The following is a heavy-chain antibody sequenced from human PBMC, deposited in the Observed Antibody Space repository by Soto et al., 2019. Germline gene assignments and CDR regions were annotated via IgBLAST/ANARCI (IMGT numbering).Heavy chain of an antibody. D-gene: IGHD6-19*01. J-gene: IGHJ6*02. V-gene: IGHV1-18*01. CDR2: ISAYNGNT. CDR3: ARDSSGWRPNYYYYGMDV. Sequence: ASVKVSCKASGYTFTSYGISWVRQAPGQGLEWMGWISAYNGNTNYAQKLQGRVTMTTDTSTSTAYMELRSLRSDDTAVYYCARDSSGWRPNYYYYGMDVWGQGTTVTVS. CDR1: GYTFTSYG.